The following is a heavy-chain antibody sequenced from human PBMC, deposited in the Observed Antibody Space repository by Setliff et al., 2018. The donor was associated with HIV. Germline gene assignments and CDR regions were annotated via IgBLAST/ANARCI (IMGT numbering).Heavy chain of an antibody. V-gene: IGHV4-38-2*01. J-gene: IGHJ4*02. Sequence: SETLSLTCAVSGYSISSGYYWGWIRQPPGKGLEWIGSIYHSGSTYYNPSLKSRVTISADMSKNQFSLKLSSVTAADTALYYCARGSDYIWGNYRFPFDYWGQGTLVTVSS. CDR3: ARGSDYIWGNYRFPFDY. CDR2: IYHSGST. CDR1: GYSISSGYY. D-gene: IGHD3-16*02.